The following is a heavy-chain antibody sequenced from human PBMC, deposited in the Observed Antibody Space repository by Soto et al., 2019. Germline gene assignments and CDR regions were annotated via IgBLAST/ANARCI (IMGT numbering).Heavy chain of an antibody. D-gene: IGHD3-22*01. CDR1: GGTFSSYA. J-gene: IGHJ3*02. V-gene: IGHV1-69*12. CDR3: ARPHYYDSSGYYPDAFDI. CDR2: IIPIFGTA. Sequence: QVQLVQSGAEVKKPGSSVKVSCKASGGTFSSYAISWVRQAPGQGLEWMGGIIPIFGTANYAQKFQGRVTITADESPSTAYMELSSLRSEDTAVYYCARPHYYDSSGYYPDAFDIWGQGTMVTVSS.